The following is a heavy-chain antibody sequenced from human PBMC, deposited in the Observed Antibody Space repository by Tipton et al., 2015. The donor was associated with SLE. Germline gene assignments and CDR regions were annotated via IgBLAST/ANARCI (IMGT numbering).Heavy chain of an antibody. V-gene: IGHV4-4*02. CDR3: AKGGSVASV. Sequence: TLSLTCGVSGASINGDNWWSWVRQPPGKGLQWIGEIYLSGTTNYSPSLKSRVTMSIDKSKNQFSLKLNSVTAADTAVYYCAKGGSVASVWGQGILVTVSS. D-gene: IGHD3-10*01. J-gene: IGHJ4*02. CDR2: IYLSGTT. CDR1: GASINGDNW.